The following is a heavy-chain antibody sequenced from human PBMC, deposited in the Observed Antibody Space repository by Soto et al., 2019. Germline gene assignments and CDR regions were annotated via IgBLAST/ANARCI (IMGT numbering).Heavy chain of an antibody. CDR1: GFTFNNYA. D-gene: IGHD2-2*01. CDR2: ITGGGGAT. CDR3: AQDFFSAVPGAIEGGGWDS. J-gene: IGHJ4*02. V-gene: IGHV3-23*01. Sequence: EVPLLETGGGLVHPGGSLRLSCAASGFTFNNYAMSWVLQAPGKGLAWVSIITGGGGATYYADSVKGRFTISRGNSKNTLDLKMDSLGAEDTALYYCAQDFFSAVPGAIEGGGWDSWGQGTLVTVST.